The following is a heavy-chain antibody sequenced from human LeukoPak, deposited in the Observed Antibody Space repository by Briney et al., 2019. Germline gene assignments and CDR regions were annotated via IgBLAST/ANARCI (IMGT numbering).Heavy chain of an antibody. V-gene: IGHV1-2*02. CDR3: ARRGSGYCSGGSCYWDYYYYMDV. J-gene: IGHJ6*03. CDR1: GYTFTGYY. Sequence: VASVKVSCKASGYTFTGYYMHWVRQAPGQGLEWVGWINPNSGGTNYAQKFQGRVTMTRDTSISTAYMELSRLRSDDTAVYYCARRGSGYCSGGSCYWDYYYYMDVWGKGTTVTVSS. D-gene: IGHD2-15*01. CDR2: INPNSGGT.